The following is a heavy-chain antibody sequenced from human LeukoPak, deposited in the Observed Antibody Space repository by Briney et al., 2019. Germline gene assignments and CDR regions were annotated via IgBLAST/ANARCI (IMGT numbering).Heavy chain of an antibody. CDR2: IYYSGNT. V-gene: IGHV4-31*03. Sequence: SETLSLTCTVSGGSVSSGGYYWSWIRQHPGKGLEWIGYIYYSGNTYYNPSLKSRITISVDTSKNHFSLKLNSVTAADTAVYYCTREGAGWGAFDIWGQGTLVTVSS. CDR3: TREGAGWGAFDI. CDR1: GGSVSSGGYY. D-gene: IGHD3-16*01. J-gene: IGHJ3*02.